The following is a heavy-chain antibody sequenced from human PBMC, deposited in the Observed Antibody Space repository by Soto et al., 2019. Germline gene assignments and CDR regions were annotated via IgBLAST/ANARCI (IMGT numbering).Heavy chain of an antibody. CDR3: ARERDDYSNYGALYYYGMDV. D-gene: IGHD4-4*01. J-gene: IGHJ6*02. V-gene: IGHV4-31*03. Sequence: ASETLSLTCTVSGGSISSGGYYWSWIRQHPGKGLEWIGYIYYSGSTYYNPSLKSRVTISVDTSKNQFSLKLSSVTAADTAVYYCARERDDYSNYGALYYYGMDVWGQGTTVTVSS. CDR2: IYYSGST. CDR1: GGSISSGGYY.